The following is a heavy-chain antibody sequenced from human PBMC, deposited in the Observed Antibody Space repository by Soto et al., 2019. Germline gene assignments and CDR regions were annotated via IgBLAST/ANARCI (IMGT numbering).Heavy chain of an antibody. J-gene: IGHJ4*02. V-gene: IGHV1-18*01. Sequence: QVHLVQSGAEVKKPGASVKVSCKASGYTFTSYGITWVRQPPGQGLEWMGWISAHNGNTDYAQKLQGRVIFTRDTTTSTAHMELRSLISDDTAGYYCARGTYGDYCRQGALVTVSS. CDR2: ISAHNGNT. D-gene: IGHD4-17*01. CDR1: GYTFTSYG. CDR3: ARGTYGDY.